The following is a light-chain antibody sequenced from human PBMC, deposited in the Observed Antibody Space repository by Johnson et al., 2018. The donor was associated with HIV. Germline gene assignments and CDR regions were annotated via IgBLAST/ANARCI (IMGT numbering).Light chain of an antibody. CDR3: GTWDSSLSAGGV. CDR2: ENN. CDR1: SSNIGNNY. V-gene: IGLV1-51*02. Sequence: QSVLTQPPSVSAAPGQKVTISCSGSSSNIGNNYVSWYQQLPGTAPKLLIYENNKRPSGIPDRFSGSKSGTSATLGITGLQTWDEADYYCGTWDSSLSAGGVFGTGTKVTGL. J-gene: IGLJ1*01.